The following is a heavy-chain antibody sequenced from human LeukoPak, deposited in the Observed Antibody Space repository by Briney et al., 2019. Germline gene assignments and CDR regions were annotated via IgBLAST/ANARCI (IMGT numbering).Heavy chain of an antibody. D-gene: IGHD6-19*01. CDR1: GFTFSSYA. Sequence: GRSLRLSCAASGFTFSSYAMHWVGQAPGKGLEWVAVISYDGSNKYYADSVKGRFTISRDNSKNTLYLQMNSLRAEDTAVCFCARDVRAYSSGYGMDVWGKGTTVTVSS. V-gene: IGHV3-30*04. CDR2: ISYDGSNK. J-gene: IGHJ6*04. CDR3: ARDVRAYSSGYGMDV.